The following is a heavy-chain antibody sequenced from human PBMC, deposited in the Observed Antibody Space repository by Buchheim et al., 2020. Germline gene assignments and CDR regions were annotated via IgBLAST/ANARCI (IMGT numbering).Heavy chain of an antibody. J-gene: IGHJ6*02. CDR3: ARGIANGVDV. CDR1: GYTFTGYH. V-gene: IGHV1-8*01. Sequence: QVQLVQSGAEVQKPGASVKVSCKASGYTFTGYHINWVRQATGQGLEWMGWMSPNTGDTAYAQKFQGRLTMTRDTSIPTAYMELSSLTSEDTGVYYCARGIANGVDVWGQGAT. CDR2: MSPNTGDT. D-gene: IGHD2-21*01.